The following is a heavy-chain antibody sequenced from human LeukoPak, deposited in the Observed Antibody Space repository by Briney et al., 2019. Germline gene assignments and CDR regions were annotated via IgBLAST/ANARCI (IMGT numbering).Heavy chain of an antibody. V-gene: IGHV1-69*05. CDR3: ASVTVTTWAPDGHMDV. CDR1: GGTFSNYA. D-gene: IGHD4-11*01. CDR2: IIPMFGTT. Sequence: SVKVSCKASGGTFSNYAISWVRQAPGQGLEWMGRIIPMFGTTNYAQTFQGRVTITTDESTSTAYMEVSSLRIEDTAVYYCASVTVTTWAPDGHMDVWGKGTTVTVSS. J-gene: IGHJ6*03.